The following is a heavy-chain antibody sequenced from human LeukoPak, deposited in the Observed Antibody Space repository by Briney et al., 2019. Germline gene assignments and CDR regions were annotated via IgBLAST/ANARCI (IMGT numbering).Heavy chain of an antibody. Sequence: GGSLRLSCAASGFTFSSYAMHWVRQAPGKGLEWVAVISYDGSNKYYADSVKGRFTISRDNSKNTLYLQMNSLRAEDTAVYYCARVNVEMATIGFLGYWGQGTPVTVSS. D-gene: IGHD5-24*01. CDR2: ISYDGSNK. V-gene: IGHV3-30-3*01. CDR3: ARVNVEMATIGFLGY. J-gene: IGHJ4*02. CDR1: GFTFSSYA.